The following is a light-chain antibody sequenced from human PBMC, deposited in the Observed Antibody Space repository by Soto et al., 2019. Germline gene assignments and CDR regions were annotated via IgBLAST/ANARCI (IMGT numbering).Light chain of an antibody. CDR2: ENY. CDR1: SSNIGNNY. CDR3: GTWDSSLSAGE. J-gene: IGLJ3*02. V-gene: IGLV1-51*02. Sequence: QSVLTQPPSVSAAPGQKVTISCSGSSSNIGNNYVSWYQQLPGTAPKLLIYENYKRPSGIPDRFSGSKSGASATLDITGLQTGDEADYFCGTWDSSLSAGEFGGGTKLTVL.